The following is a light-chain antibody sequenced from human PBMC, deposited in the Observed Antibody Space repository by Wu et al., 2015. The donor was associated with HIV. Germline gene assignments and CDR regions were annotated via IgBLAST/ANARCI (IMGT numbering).Light chain of an antibody. Sequence: DIQMTQSPSSVSASVGDRVTITCRASQGISVWLAWYQQKPGKAPKLLIYAASSLQSGVPSRFSGSGSGTEFTLTISSLQPEDFATYYCQQANSFPPATFGQGTKVEIK. CDR1: QGISVW. CDR2: AAS. CDR3: QQANSFPPAT. V-gene: IGKV1-12*01. J-gene: IGKJ1*01.